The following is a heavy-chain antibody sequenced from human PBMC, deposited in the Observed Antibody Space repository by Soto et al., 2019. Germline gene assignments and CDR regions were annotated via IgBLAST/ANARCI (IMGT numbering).Heavy chain of an antibody. Sequence: QVQLQQWGAGLLKPSETLSLTCAVYGGSFSGYYWSWIRQPPGKGLEWIGEINHSGSTNYNPSLKRRVTISVDTSKNQFSLKLSSVTAADTAVYYCARGRRSIAARKYMGIDYWGQGTLVTVSS. J-gene: IGHJ4*02. V-gene: IGHV4-34*01. CDR2: INHSGST. D-gene: IGHD6-6*01. CDR1: GGSFSGYY. CDR3: ARGRRSIAARKYMGIDY.